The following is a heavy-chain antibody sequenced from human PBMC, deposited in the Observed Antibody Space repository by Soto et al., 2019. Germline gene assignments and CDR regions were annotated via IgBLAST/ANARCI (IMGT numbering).Heavy chain of an antibody. Sequence: SETVSLTCTVSWVSVSSADYYWTWIRQHPGKGLEWRGYISYSGSTDYNPSLKSRITISIGTCKSQFSLKLSSVTAADTAVYYCARGGQLGGWFEPWGQGTLVPVSS. CDR1: WVSVSSADYY. CDR2: ISYSGST. V-gene: IGHV4-31*03. CDR3: ARGGQLGGWFEP. D-gene: IGHD6-13*01. J-gene: IGHJ5*02.